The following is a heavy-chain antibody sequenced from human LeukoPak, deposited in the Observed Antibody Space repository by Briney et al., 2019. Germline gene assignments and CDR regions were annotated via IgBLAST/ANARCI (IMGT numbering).Heavy chain of an antibody. CDR2: IKSDGTQN. CDR1: GFTFSSYW. Sequence: GGSLRLSCVASGFTFSSYWMSWVRQAPGKGLEWVANIKSDGTQNYYVDSVKGRFTISRDNAKNSLYLQMSSLRAEDTAVYYCARGLGPGPYFDYWGQGTLVTVSS. CDR3: ARGLGPGPYFDY. D-gene: IGHD1-14*01. J-gene: IGHJ4*02. V-gene: IGHV3-7*02.